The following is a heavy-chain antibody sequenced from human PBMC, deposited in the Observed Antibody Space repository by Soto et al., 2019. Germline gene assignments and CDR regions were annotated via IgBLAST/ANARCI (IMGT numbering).Heavy chain of an antibody. Sequence: ASVKVSCKASGYTFTSYAISWVRQAPGQGLEWMGGIIPIFGTANYAQKFQGRVTITADESTSTAYMELSSLRSEDTAVYYCARVGVSGYDYPDYYYYYGMDVWGQGTTVTVSS. CDR3: ARVGVSGYDYPDYYYYYGMDV. J-gene: IGHJ6*02. CDR1: GYTFTSYA. D-gene: IGHD5-12*01. V-gene: IGHV1-69*13. CDR2: IIPIFGTA.